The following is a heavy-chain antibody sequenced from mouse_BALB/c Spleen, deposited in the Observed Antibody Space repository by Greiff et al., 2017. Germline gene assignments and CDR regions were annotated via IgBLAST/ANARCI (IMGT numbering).Heavy chain of an antibody. CDR3: TRWVGLYAMDY. V-gene: IGHV1S81*02. D-gene: IGHD1-1*02. J-gene: IGHJ4*01. Sequence: QVQLQQPGAELVKPGASVKLSCKASGYTFTSYYMYWVKQRPGQGLEWIGGINPSNGGTNFNEKFKSKATLTVDKSSSTAYMQLSSLTSEDSAVYYCTRWVGLYAMDYWGQGTSVTVSS. CDR1: GYTFTSYY. CDR2: INPSNGGT.